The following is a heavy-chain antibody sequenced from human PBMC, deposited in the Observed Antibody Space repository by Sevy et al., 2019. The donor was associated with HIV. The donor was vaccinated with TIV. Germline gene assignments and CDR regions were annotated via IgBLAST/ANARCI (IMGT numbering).Heavy chain of an antibody. CDR1: GFTFDEYA. Sequence: GGSLRLSCAASGFTFDEYAMFWVRQVPGKGLQWVSGITWSSNSIEYGDSVKGGFTISSGNAKNSRYLQRNILRVEDTAFYYCVKGSMEAIMDLYDPLDIWVQGTMFTVSS. J-gene: IGHJ3*02. CDR2: ITWSSNSI. CDR3: VKGSMEAIMDLYDPLDI. V-gene: IGHV3-9*01. D-gene: IGHD3-16*01.